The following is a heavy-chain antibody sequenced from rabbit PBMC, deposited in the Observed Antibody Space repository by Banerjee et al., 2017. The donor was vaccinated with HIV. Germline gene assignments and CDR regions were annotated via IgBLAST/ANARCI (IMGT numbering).Heavy chain of an antibody. CDR1: GFSFSSSYW. J-gene: IGHJ4*01. Sequence: QQQLVESGGDLVKPGASLTLTCTASGFSFSSSYWICWVRQAPGKGLEWIACIYAGSSAGTYYATWAKGRFTISKTSSTTVTLQMTSLTAADTATYFCARGGSNYETIYFNLWGSGTLVTVS. CDR3: ARGGSNYETIYFNL. V-gene: IGHV1S45*01. CDR2: IYAGSSAGT. D-gene: IGHD8-1*01.